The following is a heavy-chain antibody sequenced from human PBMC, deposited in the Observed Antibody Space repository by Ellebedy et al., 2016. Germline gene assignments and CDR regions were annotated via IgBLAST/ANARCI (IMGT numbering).Heavy chain of an antibody. D-gene: IGHD2/OR15-2a*01. J-gene: IGHJ3*01. V-gene: IGHV5-10-1*01. Sequence: GGSLRLXCTTSGYTFTTYWISWVRQMPGNALEWMGRIDPSDSYTNYSPWFEGHVTISADKSISTAYLQWSSLKASDTAIYYCARHPDPLSLNIFDVWGQGTRVTLSS. CDR3: ARHPDPLSLNIFDV. CDR1: GYTFTTYW. CDR2: IDPSDSYT.